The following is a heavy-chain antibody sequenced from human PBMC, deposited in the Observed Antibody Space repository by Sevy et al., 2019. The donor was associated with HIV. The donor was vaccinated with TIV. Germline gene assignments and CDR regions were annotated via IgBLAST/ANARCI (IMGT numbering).Heavy chain of an antibody. V-gene: IGHV3-33*01. CDR3: ARDRGEVVPAAINHYYYYMDV. J-gene: IGHJ6*03. CDR2: LWYGGSNK. Sequence: GSLGLSLAAAGFTFSCYGMHWVRQGPGKGLEWGAGLWYGGSNKYYADFGKGRFTISRDNSKNTLYLQMNSLRAEDTAVYYCARDRGEVVPAAINHYYYYMDVWGKGTTVTVSS. CDR1: GFTFSCYG. D-gene: IGHD2-2*01.